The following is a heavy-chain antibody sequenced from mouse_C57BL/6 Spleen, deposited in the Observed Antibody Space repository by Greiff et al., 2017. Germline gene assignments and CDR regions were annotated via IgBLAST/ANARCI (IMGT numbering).Heavy chain of an antibody. D-gene: IGHD2-4*01. CDR1: GYSITSGYY. CDR2: ISYDGSN. J-gene: IGHJ4*01. V-gene: IGHV3-6*01. Sequence: EVKLMESGPGLVKPSQSLSLTCSVTGYSITSGYYWNWIRQFPGNKLEWMGYISYDGSNNYNPSLKNRISITRDTSKNQFFLKLNSVTTEDTATYYCARDGPGDYDVMDYWGQGTSVTVSS. CDR3: ARDGPGDYDVMDY.